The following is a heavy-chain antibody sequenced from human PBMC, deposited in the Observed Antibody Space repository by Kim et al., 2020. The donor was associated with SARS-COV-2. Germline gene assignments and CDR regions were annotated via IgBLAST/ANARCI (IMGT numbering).Heavy chain of an antibody. J-gene: IGHJ4*02. D-gene: IGHD6-19*01. V-gene: IGHV4-59*01. CDR2: IYYYGSP. CDR1: GVSIGNFY. Sequence: SETLSLTCTVSGVSIGNFYWSWIRQSPGQGLEWIASIYYYGSPHYNPSLKSRVTISVDTSNNQFSLILTSVTAADTALYSCARAPWRAEFPYYFDDWGQGSLVTVSS. CDR3: ARAPWRAEFPYYFDD.